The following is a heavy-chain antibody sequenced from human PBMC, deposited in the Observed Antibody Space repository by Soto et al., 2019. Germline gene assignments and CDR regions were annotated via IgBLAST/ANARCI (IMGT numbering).Heavy chain of an antibody. CDR1: GGTFSSYA. D-gene: IGHD6-13*01. Sequence: QVQLMQSGAEVKKPGSSVKVSCKASGGTFSSYAISWVRQAPGQGLEWMGGIIPIFGTANYAQKFQGRVTITADESTSTAYMELSSLRSEDTAVYYCARDKPLAAAGTMDYYYGMDVWGQGTTVTVSS. CDR3: ARDKPLAAAGTMDYYYGMDV. J-gene: IGHJ6*02. CDR2: IIPIFGTA. V-gene: IGHV1-69*01.